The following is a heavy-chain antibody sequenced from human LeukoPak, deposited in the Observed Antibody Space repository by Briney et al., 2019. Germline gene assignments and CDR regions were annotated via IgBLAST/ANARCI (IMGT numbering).Heavy chain of an antibody. D-gene: IGHD6-13*01. V-gene: IGHV3-23*01. CDR2: ISGSGGSGGGT. J-gene: IGHJ4*02. CDR3: AKECYSSSWYLHFDY. CDR1: GFTFSSYA. Sequence: GGSLRLSCAASGFTFSSYAMTWVRQAPGKGLEWVSTISGSGGSGGGTYYADSVKGRFTISRDNSKNTLFLQMNSLRAEDTALYYCAKECYSSSWYLHFDYWGQGTLVTVSS.